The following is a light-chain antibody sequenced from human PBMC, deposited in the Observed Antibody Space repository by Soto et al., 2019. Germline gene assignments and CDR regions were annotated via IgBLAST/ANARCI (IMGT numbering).Light chain of an antibody. Sequence: DIVWTQSPGTLSLSPGERATLSCRASQSVSGAYLAWYQQRSGQAPRLLIYGAYTRATDIPDRFTGSGSGTYFTLTISRLEPDFFAVDFCHQSGSSPPYTFGQWTSLEI. V-gene: IGKV3-20*01. CDR1: QSVSGAY. J-gene: IGKJ2*01. CDR3: HQSGSSPPYT. CDR2: GAY.